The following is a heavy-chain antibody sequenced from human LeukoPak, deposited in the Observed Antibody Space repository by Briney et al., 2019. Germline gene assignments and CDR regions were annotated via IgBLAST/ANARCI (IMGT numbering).Heavy chain of an antibody. CDR2: INSDGSST. J-gene: IGHJ4*02. CDR3: ARGGVYSTSAVDY. V-gene: IGHV3-74*01. CDR1: GFTFSSYW. Sequence: PGGSLRLSCAASGFTFSSYWMHWVRQAPRKGLVWVSRINSDGSSTTYADSVKGRFTISRDNAKNTLYLQMNSLRAEDTAVYCCARGGVYSTSAVDYWGQGTLVTVSS. D-gene: IGHD6-6*01.